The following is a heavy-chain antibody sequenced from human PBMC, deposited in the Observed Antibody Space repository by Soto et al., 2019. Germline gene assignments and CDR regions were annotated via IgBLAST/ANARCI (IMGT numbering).Heavy chain of an antibody. CDR2: ISSNGGST. J-gene: IGHJ4*02. CDR3: VKAGGAGPGGFDY. D-gene: IGHD3-10*01. CDR1: GFTFSSYA. V-gene: IGHV3-64D*08. Sequence: GGSLRLSCSASGFTFSSYAMHWVRQAPGKGLEYVSAISSNGGSTYYADSVKGRFTISRDNSKNTLYLQMSSLRAEDTAVYYCVKAGGAGPGGFDYWGQGTLVTVSS.